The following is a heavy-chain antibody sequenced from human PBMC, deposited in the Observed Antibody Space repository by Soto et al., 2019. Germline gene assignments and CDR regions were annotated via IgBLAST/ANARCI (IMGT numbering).Heavy chain of an antibody. V-gene: IGHV4-30-4*01. CDR1: GGSISSGDYY. D-gene: IGHD6-6*01. CDR2: IYYSGST. J-gene: IGHJ3*02. CDR3: ARTSSSSGTYAFDI. Sequence: QVQLQESGPGLVKPSQTLSLTCTVSGGSISSGDYYWSWIRQPPGKGLEWIGYIYYSGSTYYNPSLKSRVTISVDTSKNQFSLNLSSVTAAYTAVYYCARTSSSSGTYAFDIWGQGTMVTVSS.